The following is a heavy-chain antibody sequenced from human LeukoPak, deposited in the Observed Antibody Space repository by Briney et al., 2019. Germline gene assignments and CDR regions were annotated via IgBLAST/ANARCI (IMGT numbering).Heavy chain of an antibody. CDR3: ARGLRTGYGGRVYYYYGMDV. V-gene: IGHV4-39*07. Sequence: SETLSLTCTVSGGSISSSSYYWGWIRQPPGKGLEWIGEINHSGSTNYNPSLKSRVTISVDTSKNQFSLKLSSVTAADTAVYYCARGLRTGYGGRVYYYYGMDVWGQGTTVTVSS. D-gene: IGHD1-26*01. J-gene: IGHJ6*02. CDR2: INHSGST. CDR1: GGSISSSSYY.